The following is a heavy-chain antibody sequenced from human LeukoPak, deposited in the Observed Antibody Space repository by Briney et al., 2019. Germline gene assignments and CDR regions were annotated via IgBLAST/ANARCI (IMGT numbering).Heavy chain of an antibody. J-gene: IGHJ4*02. CDR3: ARGGSGWYFNTDY. V-gene: IGHV1-2*02. D-gene: IGHD6-19*01. CDR1: GYTFTSYY. CDR2: INPNSGGT. Sequence: ASVKVSCKASGYTFTSYYMHWVRQAPGQGLEWMGWINPNSGGTNYAQKFQGRVTMTRDTSISTAYMELSRLRSDDTAVYYCARGGSGWYFNTDYWGQGTLVTVSS.